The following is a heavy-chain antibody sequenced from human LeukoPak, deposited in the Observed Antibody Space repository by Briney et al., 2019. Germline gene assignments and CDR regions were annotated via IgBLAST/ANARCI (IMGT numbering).Heavy chain of an antibody. CDR3: ARGGSSWPIPPHWFDY. Sequence: SETLSLTCTVSGGSISSSSYYWSWVRQPAGKGLEWIGRVYTSGATNSNPSLKNRVSISIDSSKNQFSLDLDSVTAADTAIYYCARGGSSWPIPPHWFDYWGPGVLVTVSS. V-gene: IGHV4-61*02. J-gene: IGHJ4*02. CDR2: VYTSGAT. D-gene: IGHD6-13*01. CDR1: GGSISSSSYY.